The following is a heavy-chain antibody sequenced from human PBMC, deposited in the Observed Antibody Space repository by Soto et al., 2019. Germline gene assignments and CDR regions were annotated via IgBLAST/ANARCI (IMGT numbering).Heavy chain of an antibody. V-gene: IGHV4-59*08. J-gene: IGHJ6*02. Sequence: PSETLSLTCTVSGGSISSYYWSWIRQPPGKGLDWIGYIYYSGSTNYNPSLKSRVTISVDTSKNQFSLKLSSVTAADTAVYYCARHVRGSYPSPWDYYYGMDVWGQGTTVTVSS. D-gene: IGHD1-26*01. CDR2: IYYSGST. CDR1: GGSISSYY. CDR3: ARHVRGSYPSPWDYYYGMDV.